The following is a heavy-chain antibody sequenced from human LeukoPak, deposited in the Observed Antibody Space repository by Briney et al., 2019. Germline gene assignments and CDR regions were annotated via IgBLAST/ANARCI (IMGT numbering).Heavy chain of an antibody. V-gene: IGHV1-46*01. Sequence: GASVKVSCKASGYTFTSYYMHWVRQAPGQGLEWMGIINPSDGGTSYAQKFQGRVTMTRDTSTSTVYMELSSLRSEDAAVYHCAREPPASGYFDYWGQGSLATVSS. CDR2: INPSDGGT. J-gene: IGHJ4*02. CDR3: AREPPASGYFDY. CDR1: GYTFTSYY.